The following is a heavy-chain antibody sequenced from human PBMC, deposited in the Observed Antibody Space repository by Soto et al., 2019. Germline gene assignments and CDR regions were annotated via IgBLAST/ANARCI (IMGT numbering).Heavy chain of an antibody. D-gene: IGHD3-10*01. CDR1: GGSISSYY. V-gene: IGHV4-4*07. Sequence: SETLSLTCTVSGGSISSYYVSWIRQSAGKGLEWIGRIDTSGTTNYNPSLKSRVTMSVDASKNHFSLNLSSVTAADTAVYYCARGPRGYVYYHGMDVWCQGTTVTVSS. CDR3: ARGPRGYVYYHGMDV. CDR2: IDTSGTT. J-gene: IGHJ6*02.